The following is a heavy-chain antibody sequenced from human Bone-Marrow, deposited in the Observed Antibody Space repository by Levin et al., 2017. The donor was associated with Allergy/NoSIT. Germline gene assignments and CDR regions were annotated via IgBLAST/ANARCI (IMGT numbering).Heavy chain of an antibody. V-gene: IGHV3-23*01. CDR3: ANNWWSSSSEYFQH. Sequence: GGSLRLSCATSGLTFSTYAMSWDRQAPGKGLEWVSTISGTGERAYYADSVKGRFTISRDNSKNTLFLEMNSLGADDTAVYYCANNWWSSSSEYFQHWGQGTLVTVSS. CDR1: GLTFSTYA. J-gene: IGHJ1*01. D-gene: IGHD6-6*01. CDR2: ISGTGERA.